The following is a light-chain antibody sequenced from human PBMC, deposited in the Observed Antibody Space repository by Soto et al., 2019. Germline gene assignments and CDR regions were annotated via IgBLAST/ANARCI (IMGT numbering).Light chain of an antibody. CDR3: QRDDISPFP. CDR2: GTS. J-gene: IGKJ2*01. Sequence: EIVLTQSPGTLSLSPRERATLSCRASQSVSSTYLAWYQQKPGQATRLLIYGTSSRATGIPDRFSGSGSGTDFTLTISRLETEDFPMHYCQRDDISPFPFSHGTKLEIK. V-gene: IGKV3-20*01. CDR1: QSVSSTY.